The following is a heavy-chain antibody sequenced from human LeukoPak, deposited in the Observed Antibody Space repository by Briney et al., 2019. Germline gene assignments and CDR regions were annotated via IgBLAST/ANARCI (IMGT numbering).Heavy chain of an antibody. V-gene: IGHV4-34*01. J-gene: IGHJ4*02. D-gene: IGHD5-24*01. CDR3: ATRRDGYTLRWRRFDS. CDR2: INHSGST. CDR1: GGSFSGYY. Sequence: SETLSLTCAVYGGSFSGYYWSWIRQPPGKGLEWIGEINHSGSTNYNPSLKSRVTISEDTSKSQFFLNLSSVTAADTAVYYCATRRDGYTLRWRRFDSWGQGTPVTVSS.